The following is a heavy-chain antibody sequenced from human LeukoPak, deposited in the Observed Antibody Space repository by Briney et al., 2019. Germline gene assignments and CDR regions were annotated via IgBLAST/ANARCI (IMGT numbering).Heavy chain of an antibody. Sequence: PSETLSLTCSVSGGSISSYYGSWIRQPPGMGLEWIGYIFYSGTTNYNPSLKSRVTISVDTSKNQFSLRLTSVTAADTAVYYCARDKIASDDAFDVWGQGTMVTVSS. CDR2: IFYSGTT. D-gene: IGHD2/OR15-2a*01. V-gene: IGHV4-59*01. CDR3: ARDKIASDDAFDV. CDR1: GGSISSYY. J-gene: IGHJ3*01.